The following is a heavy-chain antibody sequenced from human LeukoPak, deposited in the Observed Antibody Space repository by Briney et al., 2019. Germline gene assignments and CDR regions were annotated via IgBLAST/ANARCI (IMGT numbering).Heavy chain of an antibody. Sequence: GGSLRLSCAGSGFIFSDVWMSWVRQDPGKGLEWVARIKTKAEGGTIDYAAPVKGRFIISRDDSEKRLDLQMSSLKSEDTGVYYCTTDLDYWGQGTLVTVSS. CDR3: TTDLDY. J-gene: IGHJ4*02. CDR1: GFIFSDVW. V-gene: IGHV3-15*01. CDR2: IKTKAEGGTI.